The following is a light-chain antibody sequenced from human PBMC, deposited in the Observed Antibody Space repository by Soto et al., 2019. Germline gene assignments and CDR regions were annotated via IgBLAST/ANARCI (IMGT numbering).Light chain of an antibody. Sequence: EIVMTQSPATLSVSPGERATLSCRASQSVSSNLAWYQQKPGQAPRLLIYGASTRATGIPARFSGSGSGTEFTLTISSLQSEDFAVYFGQQYNNWPYTFGQGTKVDIK. J-gene: IGKJ2*01. CDR2: GAS. V-gene: IGKV3-15*01. CDR3: QQYNNWPYT. CDR1: QSVSSN.